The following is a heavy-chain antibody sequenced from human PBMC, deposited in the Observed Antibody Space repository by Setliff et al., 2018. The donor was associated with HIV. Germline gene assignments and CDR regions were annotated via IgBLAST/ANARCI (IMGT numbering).Heavy chain of an antibody. J-gene: IGHJ4*02. D-gene: IGHD6-13*01. CDR3: AKDHATSSWFTALLDY. Sequence: SCKASGGTFSNYGMSWVRQAPGKGLEWVSGISGSAGTTYYADSVKGRFTISRDNSKNTLYLQMNSLRAEDTAVYYCAKDHATSSWFTALLDYWGQGALVTVSS. V-gene: IGHV3-23*01. CDR1: GGTFSNYG. CDR2: ISGSAGTT.